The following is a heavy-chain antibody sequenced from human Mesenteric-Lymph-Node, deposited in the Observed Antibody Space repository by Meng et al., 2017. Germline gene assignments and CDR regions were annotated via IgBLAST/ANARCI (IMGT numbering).Heavy chain of an antibody. D-gene: IGHD3-9*01. Sequence: GESLKISCAASGFTFSSYSMNWVRQAPGKGLEWVSSISSSSSYIYYADSVKGRFTISRDNAKNSLYLQMNSLRAEDTAVYYCARSVYDILTGYYFDYWGQGTLVTVSS. CDR2: ISSSSSYI. J-gene: IGHJ4*02. CDR1: GFTFSSYS. CDR3: ARSVYDILTGYYFDY. V-gene: IGHV3-21*01.